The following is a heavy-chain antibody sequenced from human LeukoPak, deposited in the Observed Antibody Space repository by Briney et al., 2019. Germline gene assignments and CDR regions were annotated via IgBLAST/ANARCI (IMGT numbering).Heavy chain of an antibody. J-gene: IGHJ4*02. D-gene: IGHD2-15*01. Sequence: PGGSLRLSCAASGFTFSSYSMNWVRQAPGKGLEWVSSISSSSSYIYYADSVKGRFTISRDNAKNSLYLQMNSLRAEDTAVYYCARAGHISYCSGGSCYTFDYWGQGTLVTVSS. V-gene: IGHV3-21*01. CDR3: ARAGHISYCSGGSCYTFDY. CDR2: ISSSSSYI. CDR1: GFTFSSYS.